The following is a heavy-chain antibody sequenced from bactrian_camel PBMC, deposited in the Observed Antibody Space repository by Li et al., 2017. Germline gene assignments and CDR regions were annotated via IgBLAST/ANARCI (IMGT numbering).Heavy chain of an antibody. CDR1: GDTDPLYC. D-gene: IGHD3*01. Sequence: HVQLVESGGGSVQAGGSLTLSCAASGDTDPLYCMGWFRQAPGKEREGVEVFGGDGRIYYEDSVKGRFTISRDHAKATVYLHMNNLKPEDTGMYYCAQDYGSSCDCDDGRWCRLPDHWGQGTQVTVS. CDR2: FGGDGRI. CDR3: AQDYGSSCDCDDGRWCRLPDH. J-gene: IGHJ4*01. V-gene: IGHV3S1*01.